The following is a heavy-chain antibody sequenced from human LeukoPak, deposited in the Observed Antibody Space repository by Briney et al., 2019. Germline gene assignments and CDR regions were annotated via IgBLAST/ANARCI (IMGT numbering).Heavy chain of an antibody. J-gene: IGHJ6*03. CDR1: GYTFTRYY. Sequence: ASVKVSCKASGYTFTRYYMHWVREAPGQGLEWMGIINPSGGSTSYAQKFQGGVTMTRDTSTSTVYMELSSLRSEDTAVYYCARGDYGDQYYMDVWGKGTTVSVSS. CDR2: INPSGGST. V-gene: IGHV1-46*01. D-gene: IGHD4-17*01. CDR3: ARGDYGDQYYMDV.